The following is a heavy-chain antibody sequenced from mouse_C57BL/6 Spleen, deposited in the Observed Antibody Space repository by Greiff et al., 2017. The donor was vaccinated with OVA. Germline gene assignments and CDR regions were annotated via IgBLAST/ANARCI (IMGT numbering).Heavy chain of an antibody. J-gene: IGHJ2*01. CDR1: GFTFSSYT. D-gene: IGHD2-4*01. Sequence: EVQRVESGGGLVKPGGSLKLSCAASGFTFSSYTMSWVRQTPEKRLEWVATISGGGGNTYYPDSVKGRFTISRDNAKNTLYLQMSSLRSEDTALYYCARHVYDYDGGDYFDYWGQGTTLTVSS. V-gene: IGHV5-9*01. CDR3: ARHVYDYDGGDYFDY. CDR2: ISGGGGNT.